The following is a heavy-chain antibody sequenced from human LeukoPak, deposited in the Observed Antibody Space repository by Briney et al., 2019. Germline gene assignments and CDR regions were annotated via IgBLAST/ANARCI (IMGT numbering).Heavy chain of an antibody. CDR1: GYSFTSYW. D-gene: IGHD6-13*01. J-gene: IGHJ4*02. V-gene: IGHV5-51*01. CDR2: IYPGDSDT. CDR3: ARLRGTGYSSSWSFFDY. Sequence: GESLKISCKGSGYSFTSYWIGWVRQMPGKGLEWMGIIYPGDSDTRYSPSFQGQVTISANKSISTAYLQWSSLKASDTAMYYCARLRGTGYSSSWSFFDYWGQGTLVTVSS.